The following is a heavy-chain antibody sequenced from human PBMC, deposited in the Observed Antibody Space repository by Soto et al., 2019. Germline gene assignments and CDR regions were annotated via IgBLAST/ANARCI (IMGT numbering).Heavy chain of an antibody. CDR1: GFSLSTSGMC. CDR2: IDWDDDK. D-gene: IGHD6-6*01. J-gene: IGHJ6*02. Sequence: ESGPTLVNPTQTLTLTCTFSGFSLSTSGMCVSWIRQPPGKALEWLARIDWDDDKYYSTSLKTRLTISKDTSKNQVVLTMTNMDPVDTATYYCARICGSSSSAEPFYYYYGMDVWGQGTTVTVSS. V-gene: IGHV2-70*11. CDR3: ARICGSSSSAEPFYYYYGMDV.